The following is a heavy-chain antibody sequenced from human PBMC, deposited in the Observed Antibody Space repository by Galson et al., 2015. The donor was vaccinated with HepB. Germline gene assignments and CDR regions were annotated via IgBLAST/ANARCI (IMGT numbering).Heavy chain of an antibody. J-gene: IGHJ6*03. Sequence: SVKVSCKASGYTFTSYDINWVRQATGQGLEWMGWMNPNRGDTGYVQKFQGRVTMTRNTSISTAYMELSSLRSEDTAVYYCARSGIHLWSYYYYYYMDVWGKGTTVTVSS. CDR3: ARSGIHLWSYYYYYYMDV. CDR2: MNPNRGDT. V-gene: IGHV1-8*01. D-gene: IGHD5-18*01. CDR1: GYTFTSYD.